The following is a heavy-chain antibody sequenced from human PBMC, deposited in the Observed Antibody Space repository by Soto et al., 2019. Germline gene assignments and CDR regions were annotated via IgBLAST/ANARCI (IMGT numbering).Heavy chain of an antibody. CDR2: ISYDGSKK. V-gene: IGHV3-30*18. CDR3: AKTKGYYDPWSGYQAYYYGMDV. D-gene: IGHD3-3*01. Sequence: GGSLRISWAASAFTLSSYGMHWVRQGTGKGMEWVAVISYDGSKKYYAASVKGSLTISRENSKNTLYLQMNSLRAEDTAVYYCAKTKGYYDPWSGYQAYYYGMDVWGQGTTVTVSS. J-gene: IGHJ6*02. CDR1: AFTLSSYG.